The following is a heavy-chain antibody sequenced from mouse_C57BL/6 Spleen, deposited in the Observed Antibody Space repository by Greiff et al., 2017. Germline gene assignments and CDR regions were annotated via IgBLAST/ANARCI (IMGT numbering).Heavy chain of an antibody. D-gene: IGHD1-1*01. V-gene: IGHV1-69*01. CDR2: IDPSDSYT. Sequence: QVQLQQSGAELVMPGASVKLSCKASGYTFTSYWMHWVKQRPGQGLEWIGEIDPSDSYTNYNQKFKGKSTLTVDKSSSTAYMQLSSLTSEDSAVYYCARRGYGTPYFDVWGTGTTVTVSS. CDR3: ARRGYGTPYFDV. CDR1: GYTFTSYW. J-gene: IGHJ1*03.